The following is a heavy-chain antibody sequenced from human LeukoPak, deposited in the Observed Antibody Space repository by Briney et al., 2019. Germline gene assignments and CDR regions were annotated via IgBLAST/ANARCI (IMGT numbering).Heavy chain of an antibody. V-gene: IGHV3-48*04. CDR2: ISSSSRTT. CDR3: ARVRGSGWSLYYIDY. D-gene: IGHD6-19*01. J-gene: IGHJ4*02. CDR1: GFTFSGYS. Sequence: PGGSLRLSCAASGFTFSGYSMNWVRQAPGKGLEWISYISSSSRTTFYADSVQGRFTISRDDAKSSLYLQVTSLRAEDTAVYYCARVRGSGWSLYYIDYWGQGTLVTVSS.